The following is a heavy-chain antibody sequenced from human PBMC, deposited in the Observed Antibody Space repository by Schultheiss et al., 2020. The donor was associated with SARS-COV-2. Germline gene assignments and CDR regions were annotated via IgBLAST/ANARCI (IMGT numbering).Heavy chain of an antibody. Sequence: SETLSLTCTVSGGSISGGGSYWSWIRQHPGKGLEWIGYIYYSGSTYYNPSLKSRVTISVDTSKNQFSLKLSSVTAADTAVYYCRTTYYYYGMDVWGQGTTVTVSS. CDR1: GGSISGGGSY. V-gene: IGHV4-31*08. D-gene: IGHD1-7*01. J-gene: IGHJ6*02. CDR3: RTTYYYYGMDV. CDR2: IYYSGST.